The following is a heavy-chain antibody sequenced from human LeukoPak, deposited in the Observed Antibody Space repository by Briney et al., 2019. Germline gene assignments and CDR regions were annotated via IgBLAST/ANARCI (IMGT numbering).Heavy chain of an antibody. D-gene: IGHD6-19*01. J-gene: IGHJ1*01. CDR2: LSDSGDRT. V-gene: IGHV3-23*01. CDR1: GFTFRTYP. Sequence: HPGGSLRLSCAASGFTFRTYPMNWVRQAPGKGPEWVSGLSDSGDRTFYADSVKGRFIISRDNSKNTLSLQLNSLTADDTALYYCVKGGWLECWGQGTLVTVYS. CDR3: VKGGWLEC.